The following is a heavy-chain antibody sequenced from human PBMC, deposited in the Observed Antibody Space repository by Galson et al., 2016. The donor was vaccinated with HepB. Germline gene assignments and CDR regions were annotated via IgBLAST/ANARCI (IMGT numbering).Heavy chain of an antibody. V-gene: IGHV2-70*01. CDR3: ARMKNYYYGMDV. CDR1: LISLSTSGMC. J-gene: IGHJ6*02. CDR2: IDWDEDK. Sequence: PTLLKPTQTLTLTCTFSLISLSTSGMCLRRIRQPPGKALERLAPIDWDEDKYYSTSLKTRLTISKDTSKNQVVLTMTNMDPVDTATYYCARMKNYYYGMDVWGQGTTVTVSS.